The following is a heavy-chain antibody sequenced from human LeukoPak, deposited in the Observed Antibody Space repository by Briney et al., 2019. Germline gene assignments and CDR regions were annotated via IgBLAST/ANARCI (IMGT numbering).Heavy chain of an antibody. CDR2: ISSSGSTI. Sequence: PGGSLRLSCAASGFTFSDYYMSWIRQAPGKGLEWVSYISSSGSTIYYADSVKGRFTISRDNAKNSLYLQMNSLRAEDTAVYYCARSLAWIDSKTGAGDYWGQGTLVTVSS. V-gene: IGHV3-11*04. CDR3: ARSLAWIDSKTGAGDY. CDR1: GFTFSDYY. D-gene: IGHD3-3*01. J-gene: IGHJ4*02.